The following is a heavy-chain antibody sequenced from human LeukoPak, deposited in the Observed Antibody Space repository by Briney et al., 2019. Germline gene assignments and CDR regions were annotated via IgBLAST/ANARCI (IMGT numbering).Heavy chain of an antibody. CDR1: GFTFSSYA. V-gene: IGHV3-30-3*01. CDR2: ISYDGSNK. J-gene: IGHJ4*02. D-gene: IGHD1-26*01. Sequence: PGGSLRLSCAASGFTFSSYAMHWVRQAPGKGLEWVAVISYDGSNKYYADSVKGRFTISRDNSKNTLYLQMNSLRAEDTAVYYCARDRQVGATYVDYWGQGTLVTVSS. CDR3: ARDRQVGATYVDY.